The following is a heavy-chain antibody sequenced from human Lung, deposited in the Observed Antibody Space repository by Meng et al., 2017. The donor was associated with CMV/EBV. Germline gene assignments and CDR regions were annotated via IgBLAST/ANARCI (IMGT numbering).Heavy chain of an antibody. D-gene: IGHD2-2*01. CDR3: SKAADVYQLLEYYFDS. V-gene: IGHV3-23*01. J-gene: IGHJ4*02. Sequence: SCAASGFIFSSYIMYWVRQAPGKGLEWISGISSSGGTTYYADSVKGRPTISRDNSKGTVYLEMNSLRAEDTAIYYCSKAADVYQLLEYYFDSWRQGTLVTVSS. CDR1: GFIFSSYI. CDR2: ISSSGGTT.